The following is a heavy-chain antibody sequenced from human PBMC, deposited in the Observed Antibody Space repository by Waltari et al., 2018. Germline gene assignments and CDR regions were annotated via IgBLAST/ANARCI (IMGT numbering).Heavy chain of an antibody. CDR2: IYYSGST. CDR1: GGSISSSSYY. D-gene: IGHD6-13*01. Sequence: QLQLQESGPGLVKPSETLSLTCTVSGGSISSSSYYWGWIRQPPGKGLEWIGSIYYSGSTYSNPSLKSRVTISVDTSKNQFSLKLSSVTAADTAVYYCARDRSSSSVGWFDPWGQGTLVTVSS. V-gene: IGHV4-39*07. CDR3: ARDRSSSSVGWFDP. J-gene: IGHJ5*02.